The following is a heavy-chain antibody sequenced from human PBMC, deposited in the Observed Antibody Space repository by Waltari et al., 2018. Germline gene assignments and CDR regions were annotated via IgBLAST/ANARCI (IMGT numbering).Heavy chain of an antibody. Sequence: QVQLQESGPGLVKPSETLSLTCTVPRASISSSYWSWIRQPPGKGLEWIGYISNSGSTSHNPSLKSRVTISVDTPKNQFSLKVTSVTAADTAVYYCARIRYSGNYYYFDDWGQGTLVTVSS. CDR3: ARIRYSGNYYYFDD. J-gene: IGHJ4*02. D-gene: IGHD1-26*01. V-gene: IGHV4-59*01. CDR2: ISNSGST. CDR1: RASISSSY.